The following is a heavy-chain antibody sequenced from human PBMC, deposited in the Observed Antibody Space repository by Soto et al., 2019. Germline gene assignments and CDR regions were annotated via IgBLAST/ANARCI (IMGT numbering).Heavy chain of an antibody. CDR1: GFTFNIYG. CDR3: AKDQASGQGSFDS. Sequence: PGGSLRLSCAASGFTFNIYGMHWVRQAPDKGLEWVALISYDGSNQYCADSVKGRFTISRDNSKNTLFLQMNSLRADDTAVYYCAKDQASGQGSFDSWGQGTLVTVS. V-gene: IGHV3-30*18. J-gene: IGHJ4*02. CDR2: ISYDGSNQ.